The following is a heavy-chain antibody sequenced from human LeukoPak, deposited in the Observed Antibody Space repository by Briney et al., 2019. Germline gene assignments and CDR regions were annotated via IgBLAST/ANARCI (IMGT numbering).Heavy chain of an antibody. CDR2: IRSDGSDK. CDR3: AKDLGLGTYEGLDY. Sequence: GASLRLSCAASAFTFRSYGMHWVGQDPGKGLEWVAFIRSDGSDKYYADSVKGRFTISRDNTKNTLFLQMNSLRAEDTAVFYCAKDLGLGTYEGLDYWGQGTLVTVSS. CDR1: AFTFRSYG. D-gene: IGHD1-26*01. J-gene: IGHJ4*02. V-gene: IGHV3-30*02.